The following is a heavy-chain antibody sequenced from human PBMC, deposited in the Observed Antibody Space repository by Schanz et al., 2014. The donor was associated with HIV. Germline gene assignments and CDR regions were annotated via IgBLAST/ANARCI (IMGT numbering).Heavy chain of an antibody. CDR2: ISYDGTDK. J-gene: IGHJ6*02. Sequence: VQLVESGGGLVQPGGSLRLSCAASRFTFSSYWMHWVRQAPGKGLECVAFISYDGTDKFYADSVKGRFTISRDNSKNTLYLQMNSLRAEDTAVYYCAKVARWDYYGMDVWGQGTTVIVSS. CDR1: RFTFSSYW. CDR3: AKVARWDYYGMDV. V-gene: IGHV3-30*18.